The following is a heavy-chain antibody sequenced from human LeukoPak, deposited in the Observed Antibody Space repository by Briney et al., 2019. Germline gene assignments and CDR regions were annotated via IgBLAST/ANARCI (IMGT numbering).Heavy chain of an antibody. CDR1: GFTFSSYG. J-gene: IGHJ4*02. D-gene: IGHD6-19*01. Sequence: GGSLRLSCAASGFTFSSYGMHWVRQAPGKGLEWVAVISYDGSNKYYADSVKGRFTISRDNSKNTLYLQMNSLRAEDTAVYYCAKDQGAVAGSFDYWGQGTLVTVSS. CDR3: AKDQGAVAGSFDY. CDR2: ISYDGSNK. V-gene: IGHV3-30*18.